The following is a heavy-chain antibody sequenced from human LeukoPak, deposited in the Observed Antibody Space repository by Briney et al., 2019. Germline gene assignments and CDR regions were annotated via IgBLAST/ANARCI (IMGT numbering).Heavy chain of an antibody. CDR1: GGSISSGGYS. J-gene: IGHJ3*02. D-gene: IGHD3-9*01. CDR2: IYHSGST. Sequence: PSETLSLTCAVSGGSISSGGYSWSWIRQPPGKGLEWIGYIYHSGSTYYNPSLKSRVTISVDTSKNQFSLKLSSVTAADTAVYYCARQHYDILTGNDAFDIWGQGTMVTVSS. CDR3: ARQHYDILTGNDAFDI. V-gene: IGHV4-30-2*01.